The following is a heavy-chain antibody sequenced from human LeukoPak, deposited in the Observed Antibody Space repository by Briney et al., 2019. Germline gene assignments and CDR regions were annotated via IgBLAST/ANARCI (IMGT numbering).Heavy chain of an antibody. CDR2: MIPILGIA. CDR1: GGTFSSYT. D-gene: IGHD2-21*02. Sequence: SVKVSCKASGGTFSSYTISWVRQAPGQGLEWMGRMIPILGIANYAQKLQGRVTITADKSTSTAYMELSSLRSEDTAVYYCARAGVHEVTYLSMDVWGKGTTVTVSS. J-gene: IGHJ6*03. V-gene: IGHV1-69*02. CDR3: ARAGVHEVTYLSMDV.